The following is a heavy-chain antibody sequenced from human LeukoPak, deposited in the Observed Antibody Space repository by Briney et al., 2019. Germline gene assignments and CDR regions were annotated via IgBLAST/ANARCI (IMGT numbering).Heavy chain of an antibody. Sequence: ASEKVSCKASGYTFNDYYIHWVRQAPGQGLEWMGWINPNTDGINYAQNFRGRVTMTRDTSISTAYMELSSLRSDDTAIYYCARVKALGIVGSTTVLDPWGQGTLVTVSS. V-gene: IGHV1-2*02. D-gene: IGHD1-26*01. J-gene: IGHJ5*02. CDR3: ARVKALGIVGSTTVLDP. CDR2: INPNTDGI. CDR1: GYTFNDYY.